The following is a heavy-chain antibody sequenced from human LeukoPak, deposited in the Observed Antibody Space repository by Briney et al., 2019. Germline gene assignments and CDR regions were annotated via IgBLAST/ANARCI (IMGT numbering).Heavy chain of an antibody. V-gene: IGHV3-23*01. J-gene: IGHJ4*02. CDR1: GFTFSSYA. Sequence: GGSLRLSCAASGFTFSSYAMSWVRQAPGKGLEWVSAISGSGGSTYYADSVKGRFTISRDNAKNSLYLQMNSLRAEDTAVYYCARGTYPGYYFDYWGQGTLVTVSS. CDR2: ISGSGGST. CDR3: ARGTYPGYYFDY. D-gene: IGHD3-10*01.